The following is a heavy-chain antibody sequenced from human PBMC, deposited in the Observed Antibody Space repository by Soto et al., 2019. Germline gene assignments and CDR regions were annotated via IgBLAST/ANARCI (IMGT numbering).Heavy chain of an antibody. D-gene: IGHD1-1*01. CDR1: GFTFSSHW. Sequence: EVHLVESGGGLVQPGGSLRLSCAASGFTFSSHWMTWVRQIPGKGLEWVANINLDGSETYYLDSVTGRFTISRDNAKDSLYLQMSSLRAEYTAVYFCARGILTGLDYFDCWGQGTLVTVSS. V-gene: IGHV3-7*04. J-gene: IGHJ4*02. CDR2: INLDGSET. CDR3: ARGILTGLDYFDC.